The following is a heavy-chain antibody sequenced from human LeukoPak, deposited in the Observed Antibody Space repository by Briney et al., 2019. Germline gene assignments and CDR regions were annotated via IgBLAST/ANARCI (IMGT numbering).Heavy chain of an antibody. V-gene: IGHV3-23*01. CDR3: AKDQARYSSGWQSLTFDY. CDR1: GFTFSSYA. Sequence: PGGSLRLSCAASGFTFSSYAMSWVRQAPGKGLEWVSSISGSGGSTYYADSVKGRFTISRDNSKNTLYLQMNSLRAEDTAVYYCAKDQARYSSGWQSLTFDYWGQGTLVTVSS. CDR2: ISGSGGST. D-gene: IGHD6-19*01. J-gene: IGHJ4*02.